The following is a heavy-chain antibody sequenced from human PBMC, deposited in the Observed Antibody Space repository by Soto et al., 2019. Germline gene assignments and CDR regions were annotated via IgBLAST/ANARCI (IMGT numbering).Heavy chain of an antibody. CDR1: GGSVRSGSYY. CDR2: IYYSGST. V-gene: IGHV4-61*01. CDR3: ARVPYGIDEAASGDY. Sequence: SETLSLTCTVSGGSVRSGSYYWSWIRQPPGKGLEWIGYIYYSGSTNYNPSLKSRVTISVDTSKNQFSLKLSSVTAANTAVYYCARVPYGIDEAASGDYWGQGTLVTASS. D-gene: IGHD1-26*01. J-gene: IGHJ4*02.